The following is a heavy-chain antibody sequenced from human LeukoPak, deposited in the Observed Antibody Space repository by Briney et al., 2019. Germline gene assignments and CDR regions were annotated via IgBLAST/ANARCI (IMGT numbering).Heavy chain of an antibody. CDR1: GYTFTAYY. D-gene: IGHD3-22*01. J-gene: IGHJ4*02. CDR2: IIPILGIA. Sequence: SVKVSCKASGYTFTAYYMHWVRQAPGQGLEWMGRIIPILGIANYAQKFQGRVTITADKSTSTAYMELSSLRSEDTAVYYCARQYYYDSSGSEGNWGQGTLVTVSS. CDR3: ARQYYYDSSGSEGN. V-gene: IGHV1-69*02.